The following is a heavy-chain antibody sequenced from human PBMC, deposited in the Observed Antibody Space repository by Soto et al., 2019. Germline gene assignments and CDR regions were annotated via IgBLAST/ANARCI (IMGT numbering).Heavy chain of an antibody. V-gene: IGHV4-31*03. CDR3: ARYRISGSWSKFDY. D-gene: IGHD6-13*01. J-gene: IGHJ4*02. CDR1: GLTISRASYY. CDR2: IYYNGST. Sequence: QVLLQESGPGLMKPSQTLSLTCTVSGLTISRASYYWSWIRQPPGKGLEWVGNIYYNGSTYYSPSLKSRVTLWVDTSKNQFSLRLASVTAADTAVYYCARYRISGSWSKFDYWGQGTLVTVSS.